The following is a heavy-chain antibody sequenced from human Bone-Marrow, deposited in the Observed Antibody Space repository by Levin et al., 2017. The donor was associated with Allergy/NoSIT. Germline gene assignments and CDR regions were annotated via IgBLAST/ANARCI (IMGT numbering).Heavy chain of an antibody. CDR3: AQSGGDPANDAFHI. CDR2: IYESGTT. J-gene: IGHJ3*02. D-gene: IGHD3-16*01. CDR1: GDSVTSGKYY. Sequence: SETLSLTCSVSGDSVTSGKYYWSWIRQTPGKGLEWIGYIYESGTTNYNPSLKSRVTISVDTSKNQFSLKVTSVTAADTAVYYCAQSGGDPANDAFHIWGQGKMVTVSS. V-gene: IGHV4-61*01.